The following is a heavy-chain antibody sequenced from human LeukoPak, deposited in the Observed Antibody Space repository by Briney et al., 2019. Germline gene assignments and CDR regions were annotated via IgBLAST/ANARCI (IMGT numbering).Heavy chain of an antibody. Sequence: PGGSLRLSCAASGLTFSSYVMSWVRQAPGKGLEWVSSISAGGGSTNYADSVKGRFTISRDNSKSTLYLQMNSLRAEDTAVYYRANQVGGYSYGYFDYWGQGTLVTVSS. CDR3: ANQVGGYSYGYFDY. CDR2: ISAGGGST. J-gene: IGHJ4*02. D-gene: IGHD5-18*01. CDR1: GLTFSSYV. V-gene: IGHV3-23*01.